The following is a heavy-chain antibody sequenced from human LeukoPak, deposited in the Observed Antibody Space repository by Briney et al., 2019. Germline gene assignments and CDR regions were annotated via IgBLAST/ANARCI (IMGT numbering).Heavy chain of an antibody. J-gene: IGHJ4*02. CDR2: INPDSGGT. Sequence: ASVKVSCKASGYTFTANYIHWVRQAPGQGLEWMGWINPDSGGTNYAQKFQGRVTMTRDTSISTAYMELSRLRSDDTAVYYCVRDTYYYDSTGQDKSDYWGQGTLVTVSS. V-gene: IGHV1-2*02. CDR1: GYTFTANY. D-gene: IGHD3-22*01. CDR3: VRDTYYYDSTGQDKSDY.